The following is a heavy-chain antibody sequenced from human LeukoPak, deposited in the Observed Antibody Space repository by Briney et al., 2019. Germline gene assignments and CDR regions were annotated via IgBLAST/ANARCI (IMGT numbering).Heavy chain of an antibody. Sequence: GGSLRLSCAASVFTFSDYYMSWIRQAPGKGLEWVSYISSSGSTIYYADSVKGRFTISRDNAKNSLYLQMNSLRAEDTAVYYCARKIVVVSPFDYWGQGTLVTVTS. V-gene: IGHV3-11*04. D-gene: IGHD3-22*01. CDR2: ISSSGSTI. CDR1: VFTFSDYY. J-gene: IGHJ4*02. CDR3: ARKIVVVSPFDY.